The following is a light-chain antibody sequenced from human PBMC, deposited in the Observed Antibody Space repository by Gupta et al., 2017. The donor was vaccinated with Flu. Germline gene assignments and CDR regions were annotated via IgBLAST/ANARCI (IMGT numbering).Light chain of an antibody. Sequence: DIQMTQSPSTLSASVGDRVTITCRARQTINDCLAWYQQTPGKAPKLLISKTSSLVSGVPSRFSGSGSRTEFTLTISRLQPDDFATYYCQQGVSCPLTLGGGTKVEIK. CDR2: KTS. J-gene: IGKJ4*01. CDR1: QTINDC. V-gene: IGKV1-5*03. CDR3: QQGVSCPLT.